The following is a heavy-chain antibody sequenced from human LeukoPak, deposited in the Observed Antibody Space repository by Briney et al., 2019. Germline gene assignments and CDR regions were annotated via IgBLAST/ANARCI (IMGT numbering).Heavy chain of an antibody. V-gene: IGHV3-53*01. J-gene: IGHJ6*03. CDR1: GFTFSSYG. CDR3: AREGSSGWYGTWDYYYYMDV. D-gene: IGHD6-19*01. CDR2: IYSGGST. Sequence: GGSLRLSCAASGFTFSSYGMHWVRQAPGKGLEWVSVIYSGGSTYYADSVKGRFTISRDNSKNTLYLQMNSLRAEDTAVYYCAREGSSGWYGTWDYYYYMDVWGKGTTVTVSS.